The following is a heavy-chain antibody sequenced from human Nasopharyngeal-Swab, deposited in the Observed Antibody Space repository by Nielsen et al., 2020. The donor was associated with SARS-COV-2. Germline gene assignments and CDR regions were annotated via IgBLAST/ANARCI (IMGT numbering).Heavy chain of an antibody. CDR3: ARRGELGDGHIFNV. D-gene: IGHD1-26*01. J-gene: IGHJ3*01. CDR2: IDPSGGST. V-gene: IGHV1-46*01. Sequence: VRQMPGKGLEWMGIIDPSGGSTTYAQKFQDRVTLTRDTSTSTVYMELSSLTSDDTAVYYCARRGELGDGHIFNVWGQGTMVTVS.